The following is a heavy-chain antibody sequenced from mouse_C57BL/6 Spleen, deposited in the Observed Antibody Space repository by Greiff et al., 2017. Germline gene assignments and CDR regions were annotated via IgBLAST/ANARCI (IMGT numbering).Heavy chain of an antibody. Sequence: QVQLQQSGPELVKPGASVKISCKASGYAFSSSWMNWVKQRPGKGLEWIGRIYPGDGDTNYNGKFKGKATLTADKSSSTAYMQLSSLTSEDSAVYFCARKLGQGAFDYWGQGTTLTVSS. J-gene: IGHJ2*01. CDR3: ARKLGQGAFDY. V-gene: IGHV1-82*01. CDR1: GYAFSSSW. D-gene: IGHD4-1*01. CDR2: IYPGDGDT.